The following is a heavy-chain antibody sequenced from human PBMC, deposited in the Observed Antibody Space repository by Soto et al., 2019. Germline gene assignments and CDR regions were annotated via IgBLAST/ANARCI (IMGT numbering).Heavy chain of an antibody. CDR1: GYTFSDHY. D-gene: IGHD3-16*01. CDR2: INPDTGGA. Sequence: QVQLVQSGAEVIKPGASVKVSCKASGYTFSDHYMHWVRQAPGQGLEWMGWINPDTGGAKYAQKFQGRVTMTRDTSTSLVYMELSRLRSDDTAFYYCARRGTEGRDYFDYWGQGTLVTVSS. J-gene: IGHJ4*02. V-gene: IGHV1-2*02. CDR3: ARRGTEGRDYFDY.